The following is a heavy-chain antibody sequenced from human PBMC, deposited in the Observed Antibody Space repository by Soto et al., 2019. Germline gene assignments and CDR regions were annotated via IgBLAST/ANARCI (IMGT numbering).Heavy chain of an antibody. CDR2: IKQDESKK. CDR3: ARDVSPGSSSLYLDAFDI. Sequence: EVQLEESGGGLVQPGGSLRLSCAASGFTLGTYWTTWVRQAPGKGLEWVANIKQDESKKSYLDSVRGRFTISRDNARNSLYLQMNSLRVEDTGLYYCARDVSPGSSSLYLDAFDIWGQGTMVIVSS. J-gene: IGHJ3*02. D-gene: IGHD3-10*01. V-gene: IGHV3-7*05. CDR1: GFTLGTYW.